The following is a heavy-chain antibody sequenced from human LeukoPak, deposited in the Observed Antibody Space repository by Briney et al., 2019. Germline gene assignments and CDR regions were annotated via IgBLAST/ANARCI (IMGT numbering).Heavy chain of an antibody. Sequence: ASVKVSCKASGYTFTSYDINWVRQATGQGLEWMGWMNPNSGNTGYAQKFQGRVTITRNTSISTAYMELSSLRSEDTAVYYCARGDSSSSFFDYWGQGTLVTVSS. J-gene: IGHJ4*02. V-gene: IGHV1-8*03. CDR3: ARGDSSSSFFDY. D-gene: IGHD6-6*01. CDR2: MNPNSGNT. CDR1: GYTFTSYD.